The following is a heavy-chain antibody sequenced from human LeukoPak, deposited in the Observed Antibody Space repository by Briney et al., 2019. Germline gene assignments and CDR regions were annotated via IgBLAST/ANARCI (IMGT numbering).Heavy chain of an antibody. CDR1: EFTFSDYY. J-gene: IGHJ4*02. V-gene: IGHV3-11*04. CDR3: ARDRYYNSSTYYYYFDY. Sequence: PGGSLRLSCAASEFTFSDYYMSWIRQAPGKGLEWVSYISSSGSTKYYADSVKGRFTISRDNAKNSLYLQMNSLRAEDTAVYYCARDRYYNSSTYYYYFDYWGQGTLVTVSS. CDR2: ISSSGSTK. D-gene: IGHD3-22*01.